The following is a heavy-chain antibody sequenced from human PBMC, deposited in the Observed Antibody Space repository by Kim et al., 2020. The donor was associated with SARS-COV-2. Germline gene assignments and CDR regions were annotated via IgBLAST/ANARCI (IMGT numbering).Heavy chain of an antibody. D-gene: IGHD6-13*01. V-gene: IGHV4-59*01. J-gene: IGHJ4*02. CDR1: GGSISSYY. CDR2: IYYSGST. Sequence: SETLSLTCTVSGGSISSYYWSWIRQPPGKGLEWIGYIYYSGSTNYNPSLKSRVTISVDTSKNQFSLKLSSVTAADTAVYYCARGIAAAGSDYWVQGTLVT. CDR3: ARGIAAAGSDY.